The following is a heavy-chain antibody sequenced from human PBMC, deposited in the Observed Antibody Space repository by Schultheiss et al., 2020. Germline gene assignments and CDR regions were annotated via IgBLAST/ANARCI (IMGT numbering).Heavy chain of an antibody. CDR1: GFTFSSYW. D-gene: IGHD6-13*01. V-gene: IGHV3-21*05. Sequence: GGSLRLSCAVSGFTFSSYWMSWVRQAPGKGLEWVSYIGTSNCYTNYADSVKGRFTISRDNAKSSLYLQMNSLRAEDTAVYYCARRYSSSWYYGMDVWGQGTTVNVS. J-gene: IGHJ6*02. CDR2: IGTSNCYT. CDR3: ARRYSSSWYYGMDV.